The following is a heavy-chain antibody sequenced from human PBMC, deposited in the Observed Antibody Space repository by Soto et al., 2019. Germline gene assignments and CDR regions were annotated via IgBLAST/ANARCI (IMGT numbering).Heavy chain of an antibody. D-gene: IGHD3-3*01. V-gene: IGHV5-51*01. CDR3: ARRSAYYDFWSGYRSNHYYMDV. Sequence: GESLKISCKGSGYSFTSYWIGWVRQMPGKGLEWMGIIYPGDSDTRYSPSFQDQVTISADKSISTAYLQWSSLKASDTAMYYCARRSAYYDFWSGYRSNHYYMDVWGKGTTVTVSS. J-gene: IGHJ6*03. CDR2: IYPGDSDT. CDR1: GYSFTSYW.